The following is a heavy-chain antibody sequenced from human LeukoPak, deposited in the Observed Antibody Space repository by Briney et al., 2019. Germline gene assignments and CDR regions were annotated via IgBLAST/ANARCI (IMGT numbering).Heavy chain of an antibody. D-gene: IGHD7-27*01. CDR2: IIPIFGTA. J-gene: IGHJ4*02. V-gene: IGHV1-69*06. CDR1: GGTFSSYA. Sequence: GASVKVSCKASGGTFSSYAISWVRQAPGQGLEWMGGIIPIFGTANYAQKFQGRVTITADKSTSTAYMELSSLRSEDTAVYYCARSDWGGNYYFDYWGQGTLVTVSS. CDR3: ARSDWGGNYYFDY.